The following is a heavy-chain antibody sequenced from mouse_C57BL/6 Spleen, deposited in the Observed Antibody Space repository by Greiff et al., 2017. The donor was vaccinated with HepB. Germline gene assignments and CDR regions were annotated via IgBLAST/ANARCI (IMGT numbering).Heavy chain of an antibody. CDR3: TTKGYDGYYAAWFAY. Sequence: EVQLKESGAELVRPGASVKLSCTASGFNIKDYYMHWVKQRPEQGLEWIGRIDPEDGDTDYAPKFQGKATMTADTSSNTAYLQLSSLTSEDTAVYYCTTKGYDGYYAAWFAYWGQGTLVTVSA. V-gene: IGHV14-1*01. J-gene: IGHJ3*01. CDR2: IDPEDGDT. D-gene: IGHD2-3*01. CDR1: GFNIKDYY.